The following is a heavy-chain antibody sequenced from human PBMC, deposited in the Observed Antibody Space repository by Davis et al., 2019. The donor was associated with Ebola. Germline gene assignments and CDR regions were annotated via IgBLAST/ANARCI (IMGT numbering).Heavy chain of an antibody. J-gene: IGHJ4*02. Sequence: GGSLRLSCAASGFTFSSYGMHWVRQAPGKGLEWVAVIWYDGSNKYYADSVKGRFTISRDNDKNSLSLQMNGLRDEDTAVYYCARGPSTGNSFTYWGQGTLVTVSS. CDR2: IWYDGSNK. CDR3: ARGPSTGNSFTY. V-gene: IGHV3-33*01. CDR1: GFTFSSYG. D-gene: IGHD4-23*01.